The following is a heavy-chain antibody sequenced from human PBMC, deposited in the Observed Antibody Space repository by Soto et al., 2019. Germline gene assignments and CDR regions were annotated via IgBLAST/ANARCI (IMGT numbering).Heavy chain of an antibody. CDR2: ISYDGSNK. D-gene: IGHD3-22*01. J-gene: IGHJ4*02. CDR1: GFTFSSYG. Sequence: PGGSLRLSCAASGFTFSSYGMHWVRQAPGKGLEWVAVISYDGSNKYYADSVKGRFTISRDNSKNTLYLQMNSLRAEDTAVYYCAKVGGRRGAMYYYDSSGYYLIPYWGQGTLVTVSS. CDR3: AKVGGRRGAMYYYDSSGYYLIPY. V-gene: IGHV3-30*18.